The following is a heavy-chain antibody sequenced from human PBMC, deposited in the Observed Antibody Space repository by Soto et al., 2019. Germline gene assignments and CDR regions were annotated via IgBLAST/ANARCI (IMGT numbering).Heavy chain of an antibody. Sequence: SETLSLTCTVSGGSISNYYWSWVRQPPGKGLEWIGYIYDSGSTNYNPSLKSRVTISVDTSKNQFSLRLSSVTAADTAVYYCAFLSFYYYGMXVWGQGTTVTVSS. J-gene: IGHJ6*02. CDR3: AFLSFYYYGMXV. V-gene: IGHV4-59*12. D-gene: IGHD3-3*01. CDR1: GGSISNYY. CDR2: IYDSGST.